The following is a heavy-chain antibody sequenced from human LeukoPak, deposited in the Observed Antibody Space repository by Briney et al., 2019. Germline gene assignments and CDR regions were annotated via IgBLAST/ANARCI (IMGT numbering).Heavy chain of an antibody. J-gene: IGHJ4*02. Sequence: GASVNVSCKVSGYTLTELSMHWVRQAPGKGLEWMGGFDPEDGETIYAQKFQGRVTMTEDTSTDTAYMELSSLRSEDTAVYYCATRPTRSPTFLSSGYYQMDYWGQGTLVTVSS. CDR2: FDPEDGET. CDR3: ATRPTRSPTFLSSGYYQMDY. V-gene: IGHV1-24*01. D-gene: IGHD3-22*01. CDR1: GYTLTELS.